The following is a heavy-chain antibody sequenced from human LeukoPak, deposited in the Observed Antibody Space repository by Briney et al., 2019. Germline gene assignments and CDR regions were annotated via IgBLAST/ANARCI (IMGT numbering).Heavy chain of an antibody. CDR2: MNPNSGNT. J-gene: IGHJ5*02. CDR3: ARSERYYYGSGSYIFS. CDR1: GYSFTSHY. V-gene: IGHV1-8*01. Sequence: ASVKVSCKASGYSFTSHYMHWVRQAPGQGLEWMGWMNPNSGNTGYAQKFQGRVTMTRNTSISTAYMELSSLRSEDTAVYYCARSERYYYGSGSYIFSWGQGTLVTVSS. D-gene: IGHD3-10*01.